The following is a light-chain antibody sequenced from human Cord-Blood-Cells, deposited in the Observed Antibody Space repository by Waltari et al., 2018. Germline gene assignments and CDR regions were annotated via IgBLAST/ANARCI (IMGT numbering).Light chain of an antibody. J-gene: IGKJ1*01. CDR3: QQYNSYWT. V-gene: IGKV1-5*01. CDR1: QSISSW. CDR2: DAS. Sequence: GDRVTITCRASQSISSWLAWYQQKPGKAPKLLIYDASSLESGVPSRFSGSGSGTKFTLTISSLQPDDFATYYCQQYNSYWTFGQGTKVEIK.